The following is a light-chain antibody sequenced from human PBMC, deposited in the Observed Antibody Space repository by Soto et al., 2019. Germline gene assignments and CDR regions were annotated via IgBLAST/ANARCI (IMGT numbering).Light chain of an antibody. CDR1: QGVSGN. Sequence: EIVMTQSPATLSVSPGERATLSCRASQGVSGNLAWYQQKPGQAPRLHIYGGSTRATGTPARFSGSGSGTEFTLTISSLQSEDCAVYYCQQYNDWPPVTFGGGTKVEIK. J-gene: IGKJ4*01. CDR2: GGS. V-gene: IGKV3-15*01. CDR3: QQYNDWPPVT.